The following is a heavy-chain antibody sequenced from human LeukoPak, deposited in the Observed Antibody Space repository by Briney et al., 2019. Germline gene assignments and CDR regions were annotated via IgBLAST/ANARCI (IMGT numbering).Heavy chain of an antibody. CDR2: ISGSGGST. J-gene: IGHJ4*02. CDR3: AKDGAVAGTEPYYFDY. CDR1: GFTFSTYT. Sequence: GGSLRLSCAASGFTFSTYTMTWVRQAPGKGLEWVSSISGSGGSTYYADSMKGRFTISRDNSKNTLYLQMNSLRAEDTAVYYCAKDGAVAGTEPYYFDYWGQGTLVTVSS. V-gene: IGHV3-23*01. D-gene: IGHD6-19*01.